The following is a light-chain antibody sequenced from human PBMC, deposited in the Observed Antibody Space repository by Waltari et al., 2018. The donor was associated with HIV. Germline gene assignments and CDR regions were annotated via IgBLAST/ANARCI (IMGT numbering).Light chain of an antibody. CDR2: EVS. CDR3: SSYGDNIRVL. Sequence: QSALTQPPSASGSLGQSVTISCTGSSSDMGAYDSVSCFQQHPNNAPKLLLYEVSKRPSGVPDRFSGSRSGETAFLSVSGLQPDDTAGYFCSSYGDNIRVLFGGGTNLTVL. V-gene: IGLV2-8*01. CDR1: SSDMGAYDS. J-gene: IGLJ2*01.